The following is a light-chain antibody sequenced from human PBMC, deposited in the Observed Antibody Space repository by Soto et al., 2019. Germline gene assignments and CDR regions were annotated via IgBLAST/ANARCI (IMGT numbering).Light chain of an antibody. CDR1: QSPSSNS. Sequence: EIVLTQSPDTLSLSPGERATLSCWASQSPSSNSLAWYQQKPGQAPRLLIYGASSRATGIPDRFRGSGSGTDFTLTISRLEPEEFAVYYGQQYGSSPGTFGQGTKVEIK. V-gene: IGKV3-20*01. J-gene: IGKJ1*01. CDR2: GAS. CDR3: QQYGSSPGT.